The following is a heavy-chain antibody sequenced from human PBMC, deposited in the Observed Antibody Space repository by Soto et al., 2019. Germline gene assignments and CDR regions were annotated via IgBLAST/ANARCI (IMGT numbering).Heavy chain of an antibody. V-gene: IGHV3-74*01. CDR2: INIDGGTT. CDR3: ARGSNTYPSY. CDR1: GFTFSNYW. Sequence: EVQLVESGGALVQPGGSLRLSCAVSGFTFSNYWMHWVRQAPGRGLVWVSGINIDGGTTSYADSVKGRFTISRDNAKNTLYLQMSSLRAEDTAVYYCARGSNTYPSYWGRGALVTVSS. D-gene: IGHD2-21*01. J-gene: IGHJ4*02.